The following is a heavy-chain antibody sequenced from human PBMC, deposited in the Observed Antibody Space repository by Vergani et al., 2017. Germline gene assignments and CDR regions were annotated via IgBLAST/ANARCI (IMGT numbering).Heavy chain of an antibody. V-gene: IGHV1-2*02. CDR1: GYYFTDNY. D-gene: IGHD3-9*01. CDR2: ITPQNGGT. Sequence: QVQLVQSGAEVKKPGAAVKVSCKASGYYFTDNYLHWVRQAPGQRLEWMGRITPQNGGTQYAEKFKGRVTMTRDTSITTAYMELTSLTSDDTAVYYCVRGGTFDWLSTWGQGTLVTVSS. J-gene: IGHJ5*02. CDR3: VRGGTFDWLST.